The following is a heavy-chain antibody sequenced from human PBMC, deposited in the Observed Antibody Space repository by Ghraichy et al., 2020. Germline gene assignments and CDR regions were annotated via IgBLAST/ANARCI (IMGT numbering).Heavy chain of an antibody. Sequence: SETLSLTCTVSGGSISSSSYYWGWIRQPPGKGLEWIGSIYYSGSTYYNPSLKSRVTISVDTSKNQFSLKLSSVTAADTAVYYCARHEKVKILTVPYFDYWGQGTLVTVSS. D-gene: IGHD3-9*01. V-gene: IGHV4-39*01. J-gene: IGHJ4*02. CDR2: IYYSGST. CDR3: ARHEKVKILTVPYFDY. CDR1: GGSISSSSYY.